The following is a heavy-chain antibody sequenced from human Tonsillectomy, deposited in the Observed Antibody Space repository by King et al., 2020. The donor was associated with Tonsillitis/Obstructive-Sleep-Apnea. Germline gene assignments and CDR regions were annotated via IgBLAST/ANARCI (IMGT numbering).Heavy chain of an antibody. V-gene: IGHV3-9*01. CDR3: AKGGGAHTCYYMDV. J-gene: IGHJ6*03. CDR1: GFTFDDYA. D-gene: IGHD2-2*02. CDR2: ISWNSGSI. Sequence: VQLVESGGGLVQPGRSLRLSCAASGFTFDDYAMHWVRQAPGKGLEWVSGISWNSGSILYADSVRGRFTISRDNAKNSLYLQMNSLRAEDTALYYCAKGGGAHTCYYMDVWGKGTTVTVSS.